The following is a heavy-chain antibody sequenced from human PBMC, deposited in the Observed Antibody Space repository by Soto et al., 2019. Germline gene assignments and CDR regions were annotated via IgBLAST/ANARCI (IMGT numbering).Heavy chain of an antibody. CDR2: IYYTGST. V-gene: IGHV4-31*03. Sequence: SETLSLTCTVSGGSISSGGYYWSWIRQHPGKGLEWIGYIYYTGSTYYNPSLKSRVTISVDTSKNQFSLKLSSVTAADTAVYYCARVSVGGYYKYNWFDPWGQGTRVTVSS. CDR3: ARVSVGGYYKYNWFDP. J-gene: IGHJ5*02. CDR1: GGSISSGGYY. D-gene: IGHD3-3*01.